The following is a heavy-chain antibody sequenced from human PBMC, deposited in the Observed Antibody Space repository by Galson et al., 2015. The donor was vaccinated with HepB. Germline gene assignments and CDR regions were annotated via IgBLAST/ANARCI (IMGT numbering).Heavy chain of an antibody. CDR2: VQQGGSEK. J-gene: IGHJ4*02. Sequence: SLRLSCAASGFTFSDHWINWVRQAPGKGPEWLGNVQQGGSEKDYADSVKGRFTISRDNAKNLVYMQMNSLSAEDTAVYYCVRDNYHKLDYWGQGTLVTVSS. D-gene: IGHD3-10*01. CDR3: VRDNYHKLDY. CDR1: GFTFSDHW. V-gene: IGHV3-7*01.